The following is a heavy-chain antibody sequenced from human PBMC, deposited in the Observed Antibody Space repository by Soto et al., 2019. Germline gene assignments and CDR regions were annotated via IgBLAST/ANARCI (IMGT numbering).Heavy chain of an antibody. Sequence: QVQLQESGPGLVKPSQTLSLTCTVSGGSISSGGYYWSWIRQHPGKGLEWIGYIYYSGSTYYNPSLKSRXXIXVXXSKNQFSLKLSSVTAADTAVYYCARAPLHRYGMDVWGQGTTVTVSS. CDR2: IYYSGST. CDR3: ARAPLHRYGMDV. J-gene: IGHJ6*02. CDR1: GGSISSGGYY. V-gene: IGHV4-31*03.